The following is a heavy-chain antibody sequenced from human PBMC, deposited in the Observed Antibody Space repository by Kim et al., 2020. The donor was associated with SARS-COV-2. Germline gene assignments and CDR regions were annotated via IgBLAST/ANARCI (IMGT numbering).Heavy chain of an antibody. D-gene: IGHD3-10*01. CDR1: GGSFSGYY. CDR2: INHSGST. Sequence: SETLSLTCAVYGGSFSGYYWSWIRQPPGKGLEWIGEINHSGSTNYNPSLKSRVTISVDTSKNQFSLKLSSVTAADTAVYYCARGLYGFDYWGQGTLVTVSS. CDR3: ARGLYGFDY. J-gene: IGHJ4*02. V-gene: IGHV4-34*01.